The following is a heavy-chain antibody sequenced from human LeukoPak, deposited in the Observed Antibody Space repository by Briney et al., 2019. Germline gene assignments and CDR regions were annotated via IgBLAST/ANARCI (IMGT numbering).Heavy chain of an antibody. CDR3: ARAERRCSSTSCYLFDY. D-gene: IGHD2-2*01. J-gene: IGHJ4*02. CDR2: IIPIFGTA. CDR1: GGTFSSYA. Sequence: SVKVSCKASGGTFSSYAISWVRQAPGQGLEWMGRIIPIFGTANYAQKFQGRVTITTDESTSTAYMELSSLRSEDTALYYCARAERRCSSTSCYLFDYWGQGTLVTVSS. V-gene: IGHV1-69*05.